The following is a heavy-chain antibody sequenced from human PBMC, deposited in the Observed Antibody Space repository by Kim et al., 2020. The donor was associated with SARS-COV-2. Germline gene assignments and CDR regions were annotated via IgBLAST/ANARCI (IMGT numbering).Heavy chain of an antibody. J-gene: IGHJ5*02. CDR3: ARGEKSRGVIMENWFDP. CDR1: GYTFTSYY. Sequence: ASVKVSCKASGYTFTSYYMHWVRQAPGQGLEWMGIINPSGGSTSYAQKFQGRVTMTRDTSTSTVYMELSSLRSEDTAVYYCARGEKSRGVIMENWFDPWGQGTLVTVSS. CDR2: INPSGGST. D-gene: IGHD3-10*01. V-gene: IGHV1-46*01.